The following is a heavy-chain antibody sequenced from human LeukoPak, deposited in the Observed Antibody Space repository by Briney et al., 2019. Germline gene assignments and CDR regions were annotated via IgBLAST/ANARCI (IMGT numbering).Heavy chain of an antibody. Sequence: SETLSLTCTVSGGSISSYYWSWIRQPAGKGLEWIGRIYTSGSTNYNPSLKSRVTMLVDTSKNQFSLKLSSVTAADTAVYYCSATYYYYMDVWGKGTTVTVSS. V-gene: IGHV4-4*07. CDR3: SATYYYYMDV. J-gene: IGHJ6*03. CDR2: IYTSGST. CDR1: GGSISSYY.